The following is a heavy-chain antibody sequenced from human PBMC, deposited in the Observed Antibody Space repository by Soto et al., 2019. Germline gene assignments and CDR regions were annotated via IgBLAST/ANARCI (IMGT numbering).Heavy chain of an antibody. Sequence: ASVKVSCKTSGYTFNTYGINWVRQAPGQGLELMGWISAYDGKTTYAEKFQGRVTLTTDTSTSTAYMELRSLRSDDTAIYYCARDPHEFWTSYWFDPWGQGTPVTVFS. V-gene: IGHV1-18*01. CDR2: ISAYDGKT. CDR3: ARDPHEFWTSYWFDP. CDR1: GYTFNTYG. J-gene: IGHJ5*02. D-gene: IGHD3-3*01.